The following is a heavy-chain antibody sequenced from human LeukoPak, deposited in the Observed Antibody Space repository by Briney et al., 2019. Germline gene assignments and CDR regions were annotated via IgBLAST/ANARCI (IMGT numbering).Heavy chain of an antibody. D-gene: IGHD1-7*01. CDR3: ARDPTVTFGITGTTYSEWAREDAFDI. CDR2: ISAYNGNT. Sequence: ASVKVSCKASGYTFTSYGISWVRQAPGQGLEWMGWISAYNGNTNYAQKLQGRVTMTTDTSTSTAYMELRSLRSDDTAVYYCARDPTVTFGITGTTYSEWAREDAFDIWGQGTMVTVSS. V-gene: IGHV1-18*01. J-gene: IGHJ3*02. CDR1: GYTFTSYG.